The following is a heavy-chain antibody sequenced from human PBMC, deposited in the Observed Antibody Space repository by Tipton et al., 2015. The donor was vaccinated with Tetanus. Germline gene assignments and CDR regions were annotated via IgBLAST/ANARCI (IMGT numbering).Heavy chain of an antibody. J-gene: IGHJ4*02. V-gene: IGHV3-23*01. Sequence: SLRLSCAAPGFSFSNYAMNWVRQSPLRGLEWVSGISGSGDETHYADSVKGRFTSSRDNSKNIHYLEMSSLRAEDTAVYYCARWLEGSIAELDYWGQGTLVAVSS. CDR2: ISGSGDET. D-gene: IGHD5-18*01. CDR1: GFSFSNYA. CDR3: ARWLEGSIAELDY.